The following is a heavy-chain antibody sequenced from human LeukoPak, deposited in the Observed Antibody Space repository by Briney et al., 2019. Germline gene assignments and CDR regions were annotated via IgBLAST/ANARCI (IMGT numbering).Heavy chain of an antibody. V-gene: IGHV3-7*01. CDR3: ARDPGFSAFDI. CDR2: INQDGSVK. D-gene: IGHD6-25*01. Sequence: GGCLRLSCAASGFTFSRSWTTWVRHAPGKGLEFVANINQDGSVKNYVDFVRGRFTISRDNAKNTLYLQMNSLRAEDTAVYYCARDPGFSAFDIWGQGTMVTVSS. CDR1: GFTFSRSW. J-gene: IGHJ3*02.